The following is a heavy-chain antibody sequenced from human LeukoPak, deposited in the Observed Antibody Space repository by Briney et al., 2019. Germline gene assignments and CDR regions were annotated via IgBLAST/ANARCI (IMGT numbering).Heavy chain of an antibody. D-gene: IGHD3-10*01. Sequence: SETLSLTCTVSGGSISSYYWSWIRQPAGKGLEWIGRIHTSGSTNYNPSLKSRVAISVDTSKNQFSLKLSSVTAADTAVYYCAASYYYYGSNNWFDPWGQGTLVTVSS. CDR3: AASYYYYGSNNWFDP. V-gene: IGHV4-4*07. J-gene: IGHJ5*02. CDR1: GGSISSYY. CDR2: IHTSGST.